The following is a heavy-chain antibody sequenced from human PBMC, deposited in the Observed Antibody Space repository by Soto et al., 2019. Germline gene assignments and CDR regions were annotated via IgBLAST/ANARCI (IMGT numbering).Heavy chain of an antibody. CDR3: ASLVVAATSYDHYGMNV. J-gene: IGHJ6*02. D-gene: IGHD2-15*01. CDR2: ISGSGGST. Sequence: GRPHRLPSTAAGVTCISYARSRIRQNTGKGLEWVSAISGSGGSTYYADSVKGRFTISRDNAKNSLYLQMNSLRAEDTAVYYCASLVVAATSYDHYGMNVWGQGTTVTAP. V-gene: IGHV3-23*01. CDR1: GVTCISYA.